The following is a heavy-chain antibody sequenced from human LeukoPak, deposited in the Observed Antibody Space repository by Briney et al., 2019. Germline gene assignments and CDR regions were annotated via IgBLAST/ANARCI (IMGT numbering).Heavy chain of an antibody. CDR3: ARDRLPSTPLDY. J-gene: IGHJ4*02. CDR2: IYYSGGT. Sequence: SETLSLTCNVSGGSVSSGSYYWSWIRQPPGKGLEWIGYIYYSGGTSYTPSLNPSLESRVTISGDTSKNQLSLKLTSVTAADTAVYYCARDRLPSTPLDYWGQGTLVTVSS. V-gene: IGHV4-61*01. CDR1: GGSVSSGSYY. D-gene: IGHD5-12*01.